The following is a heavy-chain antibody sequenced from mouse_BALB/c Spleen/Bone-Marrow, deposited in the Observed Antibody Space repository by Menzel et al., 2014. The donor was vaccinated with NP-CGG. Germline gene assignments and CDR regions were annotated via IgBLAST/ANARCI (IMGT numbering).Heavy chain of an antibody. CDR1: GFSLASYG. Sequence: VKLVESGPGLVAPSQSLSITCTVSGFSLASYGVHWVRQPPGKVLEWLGVIWAGGSTNYNSALMSRLSISKDNSKSQVFLKMNSLQTDDTAMYYCARGSYYEGAMDYWGQGTSVTVSS. CDR3: ARGSYYEGAMDY. J-gene: IGHJ4*01. V-gene: IGHV2-9*02. D-gene: IGHD1-1*01. CDR2: IWAGGST.